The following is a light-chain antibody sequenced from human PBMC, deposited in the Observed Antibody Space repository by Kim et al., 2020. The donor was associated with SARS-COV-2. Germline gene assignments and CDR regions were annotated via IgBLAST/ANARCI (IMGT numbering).Light chain of an antibody. V-gene: IGLV4-69*01. CDR2: LNSDGSH. Sequence: QPVLTQSPYASASLGASVKLTCTLSSGHSSYAIAWHQQQPEKGPRYLMKLNSDGSHSKGDGVPDRFSGSSSGTERYLTISSLQSVDEADYYCQTWGTGIVVFGGRTKLTV. J-gene: IGLJ3*02. CDR1: SGHSSYA. CDR3: QTWGTGIVV.